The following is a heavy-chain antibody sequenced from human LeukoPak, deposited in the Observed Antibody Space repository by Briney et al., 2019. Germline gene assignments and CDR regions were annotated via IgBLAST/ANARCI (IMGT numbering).Heavy chain of an antibody. CDR1: GYSFTSYW. J-gene: IGHJ4*02. CDR3: ARFQYCSGGSCYNYFDY. Sequence: GESLKISCKGSGYSFTSYWISWVRQMPGKGLEWMGRIDPSDSYTNYSPSFQGHVTISADKFISTAYLQWSSLKASDTAMYYCARFQYCSGGSCYNYFDYWGQGTLVTVSS. CDR2: IDPSDSYT. D-gene: IGHD2-15*01. V-gene: IGHV5-10-1*01.